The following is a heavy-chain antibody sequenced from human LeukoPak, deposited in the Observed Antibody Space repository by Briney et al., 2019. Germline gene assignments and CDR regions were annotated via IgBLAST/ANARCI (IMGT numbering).Heavy chain of an antibody. D-gene: IGHD6-13*01. J-gene: IGHJ4*02. CDR2: IYSDGST. Sequence: GGSLRLSCAASGFTVSSNYMSWVRQAPGKGPEWVSVIYSDGSTYYADSVKGRFTISRDTSKNTLYLQMNSLRTEDTAVYYCAREIPGYSSSWYAPRDWGQGTLVTVSS. CDR1: GFTVSSNY. CDR3: AREIPGYSSSWYAPRD. V-gene: IGHV3-53*01.